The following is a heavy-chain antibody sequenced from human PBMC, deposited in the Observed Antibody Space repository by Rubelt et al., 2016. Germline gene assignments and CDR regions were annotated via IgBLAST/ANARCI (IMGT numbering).Heavy chain of an antibody. D-gene: IGHD1-1*01. V-gene: IGHV4-59*01. CDR3: ARHDDVDVDLKNWFFDL. CDR2: VHNTGAT. J-gene: IGHJ2*01. Sequence: QVQLQESGPGLVKPSETLSLTCTVSGDSTTGYYWSWLRQSPGKGLEWIGFVHNTGATNYSPSLKRRVIFSLDSSKNQVSLRLNSVTAADTALYYCARHDDVDVDLKNWFFDLWGRGTLVTVSS. CDR1: GDSTTGYY.